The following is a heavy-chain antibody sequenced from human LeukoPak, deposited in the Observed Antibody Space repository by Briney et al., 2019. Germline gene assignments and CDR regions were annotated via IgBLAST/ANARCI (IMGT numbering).Heavy chain of an antibody. CDR3: ARDMHEYYFDY. D-gene: IGHD2-2*01. CDR2: INTGGGT. CDR1: GFTFNNYA. Sequence: PGGSLRLSRAASGFTFNNYAMTWVRQAPGKRLEWVSTINTGGGTYYADSVKARFTMSRDNSRNTLFLQMNNLRPEDTAVYFCARDMHEYYFDYWGQGTLVTVSS. V-gene: IGHV3-23*01. J-gene: IGHJ4*02.